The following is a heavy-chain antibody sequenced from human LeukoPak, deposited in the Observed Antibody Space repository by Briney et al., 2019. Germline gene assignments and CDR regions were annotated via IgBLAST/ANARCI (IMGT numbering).Heavy chain of an antibody. CDR2: ISGAGQHI. Sequence: GGSLRLSCSASGFTFSLFGLNWVRQAPGKGLEWISSISGAGQHIYYADSIKGRFVISRDNSKNSVFLQMDSLRAEDTGVYYCASLRRQYYYYMDIWGKGTTVIVS. D-gene: IGHD3-10*01. CDR3: ASLRRQYYYYMDI. CDR1: GFTFSLFG. J-gene: IGHJ6*03. V-gene: IGHV3-21*06.